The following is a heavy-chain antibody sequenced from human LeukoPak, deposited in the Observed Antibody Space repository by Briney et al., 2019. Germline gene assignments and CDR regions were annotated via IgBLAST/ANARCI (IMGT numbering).Heavy chain of an antibody. CDR3: ARKAHYYDSSGYIGY. Sequence: GASVTVSCKASGYTFTIYYMHWVRQAPGQGLEGMGIINPSGGSTSYAQKFQGRVTMTRDTSTSTVYMELSSLRSEDTAVYYCARKAHYYDSSGYIGYWGQGTLVTVSS. CDR2: INPSGGST. CDR1: GYTFTIYY. V-gene: IGHV1-46*01. D-gene: IGHD3-22*01. J-gene: IGHJ4*02.